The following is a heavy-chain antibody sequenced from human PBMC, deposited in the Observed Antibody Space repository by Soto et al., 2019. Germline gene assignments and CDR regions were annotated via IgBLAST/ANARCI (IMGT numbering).Heavy chain of an antibody. CDR2: ISYDGSNK. D-gene: IGHD2-2*01. J-gene: IGHJ5*02. Sequence: PGGALRLSCAASGFTFSSYAMHWVRQAPGKGLEWVAVISYDGSNKYYADSVKGRFTISRDNSKNTLYLQMNSLRAEDTAVYYCAREPGLTSFGVVPAAMGFAPWGQGTLVTVSS. CDR3: AREPGLTSFGVVPAAMGFAP. V-gene: IGHV3-30-3*01. CDR1: GFTFSSYA.